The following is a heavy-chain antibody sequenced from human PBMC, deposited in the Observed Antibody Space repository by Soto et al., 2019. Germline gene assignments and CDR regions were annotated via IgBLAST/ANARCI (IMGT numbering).Heavy chain of an antibody. CDR3: ARDYPNFDY. V-gene: IGHV3-48*04. Sequence: GGSLRLSCAASGFTFSSYSMNWVRQAPGKGLEWVSYISSSSSTIYYADSVKGRFTISRDNAKNSLYLQMISLRAEDTAVYYCARDYPNFDYWGQGTLVTVSS. CDR1: GFTFSSYS. J-gene: IGHJ4*02. CDR2: ISSSSSTI.